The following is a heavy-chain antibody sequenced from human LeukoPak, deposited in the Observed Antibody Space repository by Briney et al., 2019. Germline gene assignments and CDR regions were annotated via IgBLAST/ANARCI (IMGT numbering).Heavy chain of an antibody. CDR3: ARGPPMCSSTSCFPDAFDI. V-gene: IGHV4-61*02. CDR2: IYTSGST. CDR1: GGSISSGSHY. D-gene: IGHD2-2*01. J-gene: IGHJ3*02. Sequence: PSQTLSLTCTVSGGSISSGSHYWSWIRQPAGKGLEWIGRIYTSGSTNYNPSLKSRVTISVDTSKNQFSLKLSSVTAADTAVYYCARGPPMCSSTSCFPDAFDIWGQGTMVTVSS.